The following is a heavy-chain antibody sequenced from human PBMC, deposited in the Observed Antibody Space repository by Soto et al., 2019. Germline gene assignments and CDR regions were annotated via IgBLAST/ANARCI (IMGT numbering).Heavy chain of an antibody. D-gene: IGHD1-26*01. CDR1: GFSFTSYS. V-gene: IGHV3-21*01. CDR2: ISTTSSYI. Sequence: EVQLVESGGGLVKPGGSLRLSCAASGFSFTSYSMNWVRQAPGKGLEWVSSISTTSSYIYYADSARGRFTFSRDNAKSSLNLKMNSVTAADTDVYHCARDLRAVGTGVGIYFIDFWGQGTLVTVSS. CDR3: ARDLRAVGTGVGIYFIDF. J-gene: IGHJ4*01.